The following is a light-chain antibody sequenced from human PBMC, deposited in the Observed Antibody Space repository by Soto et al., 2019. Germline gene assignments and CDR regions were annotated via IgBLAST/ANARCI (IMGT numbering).Light chain of an antibody. V-gene: IGKV3-15*01. Sequence: EIVMIQFPATLSETQRERATLSCRASQSINTNLAWYQQKPGQAPRLLIYGASTRATGIPARFSGSGSGTEFALTISSLQSEDSAVYYCQQYNNWPAFGHGTKVDIK. CDR1: QSINTN. CDR2: GAS. CDR3: QQYNNWPA. J-gene: IGKJ1*01.